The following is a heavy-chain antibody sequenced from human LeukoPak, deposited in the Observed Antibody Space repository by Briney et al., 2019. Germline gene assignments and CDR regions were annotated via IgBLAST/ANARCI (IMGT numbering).Heavy chain of an antibody. CDR1: GFTFSSYA. V-gene: IGHV3-23*01. J-gene: IGHJ4*02. CDR3: AVLFNDILTGYRR. Sequence: PGGSLRLSCAGSGFTFSSYAMSWVRQAPGRGLEWVSGISGSGGRTYYADSVKGRFSISRDNSKNTLYLQMNSLRAEDTALYYCAVLFNDILTGYRRWGQGTLVTVSS. CDR2: ISGSGGRT. D-gene: IGHD3-9*01.